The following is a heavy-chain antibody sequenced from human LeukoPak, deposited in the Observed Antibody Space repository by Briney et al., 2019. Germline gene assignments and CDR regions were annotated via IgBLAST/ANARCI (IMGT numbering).Heavy chain of an antibody. CDR3: AKDRGGTMVRGVYYYYGMDD. CDR1: GFAFRTYG. CDR2: ISYDGSEK. J-gene: IGHJ6*02. Sequence: GRSLRLSCAASGFAFRTYGMHWVRQAPGKGLEWVAVISYDGSEKHNADSVKGRFTISRDNSKNMLYLEMNSLRTEDTAVYYCAKDRGGTMVRGVYYYYGMDDWGQGTTVTVCS. D-gene: IGHD3-10*01. V-gene: IGHV3-30*18.